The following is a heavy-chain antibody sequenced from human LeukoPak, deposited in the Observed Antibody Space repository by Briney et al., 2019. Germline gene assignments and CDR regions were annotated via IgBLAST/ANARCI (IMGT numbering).Heavy chain of an antibody. J-gene: IGHJ4*02. Sequence: GGSLRLSCAASGFTFSNFWMHRVRQTPGKGLLWVSRINNDGDTTNYADSVKGRFTISRDNAKSTLYLQMNSLRAEDTAVYYCARDPGRGAAGTHDYWGQGTLVTVSS. CDR3: ARDPGRGAAGTHDY. CDR1: GFTFSNFW. D-gene: IGHD6-13*01. V-gene: IGHV3-74*01. CDR2: INNDGDTT.